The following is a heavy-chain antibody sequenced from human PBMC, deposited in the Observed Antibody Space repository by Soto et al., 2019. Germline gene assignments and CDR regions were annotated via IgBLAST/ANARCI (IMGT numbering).Heavy chain of an antibody. Sequence: SETLSLTCTVSGGSISSSSHYWVWIRQPPGKGLEWIGSVFYSGSAYYIPSLKSRVTISVDTSKNQFSLKVNSVTAADTALYFCARRGGTGDYFRSFDPWGQGTLVTVS. J-gene: IGHJ5*02. V-gene: IGHV4-39*01. CDR3: ARRGGTGDYFRSFDP. D-gene: IGHD3-9*01. CDR2: VFYSGSA. CDR1: GGSISSSSHY.